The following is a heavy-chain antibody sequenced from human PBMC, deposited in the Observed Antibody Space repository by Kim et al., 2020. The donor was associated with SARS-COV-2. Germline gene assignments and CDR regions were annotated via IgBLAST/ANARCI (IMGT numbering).Heavy chain of an antibody. CDR2: ISYDGDNR. CDR3: ARDCYYASSGFEPDYYY. J-gene: IGHJ6*01. Sequence: GGSLRLSCAASGFAFSTYAMHWVRQAPGKGLEWVALISYDGDNRYYEDSVKSRFIISRDNSKNTLYLQMNTLRPDDTAVYYCARDCYYASSGFEPDYYY. V-gene: IGHV3-30-3*01. D-gene: IGHD3-22*01. CDR1: GFAFSTYA.